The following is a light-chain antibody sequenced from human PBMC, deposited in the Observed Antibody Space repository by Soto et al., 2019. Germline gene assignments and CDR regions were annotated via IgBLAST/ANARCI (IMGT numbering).Light chain of an antibody. CDR2: DVS. CDR3: CSYAGSYTLV. J-gene: IGLJ2*01. Sequence: QSGLNEPRSVSESPGHSVTISYTGTSSDVGGYNYVSWYQQHPGKAPKLMIYDVSKRPSGVPDRFSGSKSGNTASLTISGLQAEDEADYYCCSYAGSYTLVFGGWT. CDR1: SSDVGGYNY. V-gene: IGLV2-11*01.